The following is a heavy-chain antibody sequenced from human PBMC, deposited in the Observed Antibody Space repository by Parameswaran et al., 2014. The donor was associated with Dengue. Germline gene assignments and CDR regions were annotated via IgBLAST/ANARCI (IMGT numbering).Heavy chain of an antibody. J-gene: IGHJ4*02. D-gene: IGHD2-8*01. V-gene: IGHV3-43*02. CDR2: ISGDGGST. CDR3: ARGYCTNGVCYIFDY. Sequence: WIRQPPGKGLEWVSLISGDGGSTYYADSVKGRFTISRDNSKNSLYLQMNSLRAEDTAVYYCARGYCTNGVCYIFDYWGQGTLVTVSS.